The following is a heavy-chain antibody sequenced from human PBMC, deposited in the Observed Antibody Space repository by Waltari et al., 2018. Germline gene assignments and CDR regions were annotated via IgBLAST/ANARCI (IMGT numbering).Heavy chain of an antibody. D-gene: IGHD2-8*01. CDR2: ISGGGGST. Sequence: VQLFESGGGLVQPGGSLRLSCAASGFTFSSYAMSWVRQAPGKGLEWVSEISGGGGSTYYADAVKGRFTISRDNSKNKLFLQMNSLRVEDTAIYYCAKDTTIRLMVSATIDYWGQGSLVTVSS. CDR3: AKDTTIRLMVSATIDY. V-gene: IGHV3-23*01. J-gene: IGHJ4*02. CDR1: GFTFSSYA.